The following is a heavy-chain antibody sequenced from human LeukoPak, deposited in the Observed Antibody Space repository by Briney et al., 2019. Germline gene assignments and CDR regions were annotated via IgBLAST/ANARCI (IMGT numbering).Heavy chain of an antibody. D-gene: IGHD3-9*01. CDR1: GGSFSGYY. Sequence: SETLPLTCAVYGGSFSGYYWSWIRQPPGKGLEWIGEINHSGSTNYNPSLKSRVTISVDTSKNQFSLKLSSVTAADTAVYYCARALLYGYYVLWGQGTLVTVSS. CDR3: ARALLYGYYVL. CDR2: INHSGST. J-gene: IGHJ4*02. V-gene: IGHV4-34*01.